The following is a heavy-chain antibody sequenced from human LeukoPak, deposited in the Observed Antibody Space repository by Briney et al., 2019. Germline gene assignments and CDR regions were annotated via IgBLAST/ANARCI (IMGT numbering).Heavy chain of an antibody. V-gene: IGHV1-69*05. Sequence: GASVKVSCKASGGTFTSYAISWVRQAPGQGREWMGGIIPIFGTANYAQKFQGRLTITTDESTSTAYMELSSLRSEDTAVYYCARGPYYYDSSGYGFDYWGQGTLVTVAS. CDR2: IIPIFGTA. CDR3: ARGPYYYDSSGYGFDY. J-gene: IGHJ4*02. D-gene: IGHD3-22*01. CDR1: GGTFTSYA.